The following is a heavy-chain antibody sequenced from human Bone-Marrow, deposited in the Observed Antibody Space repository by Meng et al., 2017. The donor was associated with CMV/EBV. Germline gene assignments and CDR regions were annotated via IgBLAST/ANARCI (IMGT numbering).Heavy chain of an antibody. J-gene: IGHJ1*01. CDR1: GFTFSSYS. Sequence: GGSLRLSCAASGFTFSSYSMNWVRQAPGKGLEWVSSISSSSSYIYYADSVKGRFTISRDNAKNSLYLQMNSLRAGDTAFYYCARGRIGSYVYFQNWGQGTLVTVSS. CDR3: ARGRIGSYVYFQN. V-gene: IGHV3-21*04. D-gene: IGHD1-26*01. CDR2: ISSSSSYI.